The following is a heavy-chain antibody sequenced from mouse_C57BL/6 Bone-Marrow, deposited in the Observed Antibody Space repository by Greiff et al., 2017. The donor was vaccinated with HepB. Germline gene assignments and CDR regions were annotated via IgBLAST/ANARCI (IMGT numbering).Heavy chain of an antibody. V-gene: IGHV1-80*01. J-gene: IGHJ3*01. CDR3: ARRYSFAY. Sequence: QVQLQQSGAELVKPGASVTISCKASGYAFSSYWMNWVKQRPGKGLEWIGQIYPGDGDTNYNGKFKGKATLTADKSSSTAYMQLSSLTSADSAVYFCARRYSFAYWGQGTLVTVSA. D-gene: IGHD1-1*01. CDR1: GYAFSSYW. CDR2: IYPGDGDT.